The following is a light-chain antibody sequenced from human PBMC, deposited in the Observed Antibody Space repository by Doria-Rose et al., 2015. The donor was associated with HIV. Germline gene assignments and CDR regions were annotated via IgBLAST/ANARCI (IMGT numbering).Light chain of an antibody. CDR1: QSVSSY. J-gene: IGKJ5*01. Sequence: PATLSLSPGERATLSCRASQSVSSYLAWYQQKPGRAPRLLIYDASNRATGIPARFSGSGSGTDFTLTISSLEPEDFAVYYCQQRSSFGQGTRLEIK. CDR2: DAS. V-gene: IGKV3-11*01. CDR3: QQRSS.